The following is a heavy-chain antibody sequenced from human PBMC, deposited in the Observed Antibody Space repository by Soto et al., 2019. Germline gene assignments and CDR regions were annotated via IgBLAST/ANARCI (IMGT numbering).Heavy chain of an antibody. J-gene: IGHJ4*02. V-gene: IGHV1-18*01. CDR2: ISAYNGNT. CDR3: ARYYYDSSGYYRSSFDY. CDR1: GYTFTSYG. D-gene: IGHD3-22*01. Sequence: ASVKVSCKASGYTFTSYGISWVRQAPGQGLEWMGWISAYNGNTNYAQKLQGRVTMTTDTSTSTAYMELRSLRSDDTAVYYCARYYYDSSGYYRSSFDYWGQGTLVTVSS.